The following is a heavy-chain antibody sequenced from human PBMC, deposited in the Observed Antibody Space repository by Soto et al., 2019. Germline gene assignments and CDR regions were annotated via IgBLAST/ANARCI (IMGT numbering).Heavy chain of an antibody. V-gene: IGHV3-23*01. CDR3: PILRYLDY. CDR2: IIGSDGKT. Sequence: XESLRLSCTAFGFSFGSYALSWVRQAPGKGLDWVSTIIGSDGKTFYADSVKGRFSISRETSQNTLYQQMNSLRADDTAIYYCPILRYLDYWGQGNRVTVSS. J-gene: IGHJ4*02. D-gene: IGHD2-15*01. CDR1: GFSFGSYA.